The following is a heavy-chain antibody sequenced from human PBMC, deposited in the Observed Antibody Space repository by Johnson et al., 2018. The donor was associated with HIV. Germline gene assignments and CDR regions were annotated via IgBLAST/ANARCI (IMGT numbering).Heavy chain of an antibody. V-gene: IGHV3-11*04. CDR2: ITSSGGTI. J-gene: IGHJ3*01. Sequence: QVLLVESGGGLVNPGGSLRLSCAASGFTFSDYYMSWIRQAPGKGLEWVSYITSSGGTIYYADSVKGRFSISRDNAKNSLYLQMNSLRAEDTAVYYCARDRGYWDAFDVWGQGTMVTVSS. CDR3: ARDRGYWDAFDV. D-gene: IGHD3-22*01. CDR1: GFTFSDYY.